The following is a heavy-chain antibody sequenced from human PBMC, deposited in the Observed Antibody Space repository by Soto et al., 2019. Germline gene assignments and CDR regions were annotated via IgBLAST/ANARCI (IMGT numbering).Heavy chain of an antibody. Sequence: PSGSLSLTCSGSGGSIRSGDAYWSCLRQSPGKGLVWFGYISHSGNNYYNSSIKRRAIIAVDTSKKQFSLNMSSVTEADTANYYWVVLTALFTFDYWGQGTLVTVSS. V-gene: IGHV4-30-4*02. CDR3: VVLTALFTFDY. CDR2: ISHSGNN. D-gene: IGHD2-21*02. J-gene: IGHJ4*02. CDR1: GGSIRSGDAY.